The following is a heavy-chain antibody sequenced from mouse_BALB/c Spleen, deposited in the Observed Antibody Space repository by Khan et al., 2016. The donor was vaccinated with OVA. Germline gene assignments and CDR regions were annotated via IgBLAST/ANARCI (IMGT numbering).Heavy chain of an antibody. V-gene: IGHV2-6-1*01. Sequence: QVQLKQSGPGLVPPSQSLSITCTISGFSLTNYGIHWVRQPPGKGLEWLVVIWCDGSTTYNSALKSRLTISKDNSRSQIFLKMNKLRTDDTTEYLCARQPYYHYNIMDYWGQGTSVTVSS. CDR1: GFSLTNYG. CDR3: ARQPYYHYNIMDY. J-gene: IGHJ4*01. D-gene: IGHD2-10*01. CDR2: IWCDGST.